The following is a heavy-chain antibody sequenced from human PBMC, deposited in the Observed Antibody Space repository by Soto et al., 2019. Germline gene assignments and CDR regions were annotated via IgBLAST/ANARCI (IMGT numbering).Heavy chain of an antibody. CDR2: IIPIFGTA. D-gene: IGHD3-9*01. CDR1: GGTFSSYA. J-gene: IGHJ6*02. V-gene: IGHV1-69*13. CDR3: ARNSYDILTGYYYYGMDV. Sequence: SVKVSCKASGGTFSSYAISWVRQAPGQGLEWMGGIIPIFGTANYAQKFQGRVTITADESTSTAYMELSSLRSEDTAVYYCARNSYDILTGYYYYGMDVWGQGTTVTVSS.